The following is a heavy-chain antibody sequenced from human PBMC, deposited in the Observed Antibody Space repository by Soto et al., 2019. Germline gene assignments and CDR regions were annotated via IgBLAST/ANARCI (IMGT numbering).Heavy chain of an antibody. V-gene: IGHV3-74*01. CDR1: GFSFSSYF. CDR3: ARENWYSLDV. J-gene: IGHJ6*02. Sequence: EVQLVESGGGSVQPGGSLRLSCAASGFSFSSYFMAWVRQAPGEGLVSVSHVPGDGSRASYADSVRGRFTISRDNAKNTLYLQRDSLRDEDTAIYYFARENWYSLDVWGQGTTVTVSS. D-gene: IGHD1-26*01. CDR2: VPGDGSRA.